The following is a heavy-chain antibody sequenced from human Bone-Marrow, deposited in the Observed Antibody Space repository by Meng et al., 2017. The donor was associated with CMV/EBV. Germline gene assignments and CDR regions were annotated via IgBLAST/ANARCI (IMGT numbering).Heavy chain of an antibody. CDR2: IYYSGST. J-gene: IGHJ6*02. Sequence: SETLSLTCTVSGGSISGYYWSWIRQPPGKGLEWIGHIYYSGSTNYNPSLKSRVTMSVDTSQNQFSLKLSSVTAADTAVYYCARDRGSSWSSGYYYYYGMDVWGQGTTVTVSS. D-gene: IGHD6-13*01. V-gene: IGHV4-59*01. CDR1: GGSISGYY. CDR3: ARDRGSSWSSGYYYYYGMDV.